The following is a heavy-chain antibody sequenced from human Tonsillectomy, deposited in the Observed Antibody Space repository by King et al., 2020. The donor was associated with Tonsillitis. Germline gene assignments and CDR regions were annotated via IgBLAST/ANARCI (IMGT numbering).Heavy chain of an antibody. CDR1: GLTFSGYS. D-gene: IGHD2-15*01. CDR2: INPIPIIV. V-gene: IGHV3-48*01. J-gene: IGHJ4*02. Sequence: VQLVESGGGLVQPGGSLRLSCAASGLTFSGYSINWVRQAPGKGLEWISYINPIPIIVWYADSVKGRFTISRDNAKNSLFLQMNSLRAEDTAIYFCVRDVDYSFDSWGRGTLVTVSS. CDR3: VRDVDYSFDS.